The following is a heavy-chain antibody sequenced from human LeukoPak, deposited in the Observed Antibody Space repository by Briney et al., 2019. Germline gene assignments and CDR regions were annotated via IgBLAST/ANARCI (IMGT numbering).Heavy chain of an antibody. CDR3: ARHYDNGGYYYAHFDY. J-gene: IGHJ4*02. Sequence: SETLSLTCTVSGGSISSYYWSWIRQPPGKGLEWIGYIYYRSTNYNPSLKSRVTISIDTSKNQLSLKLSSVTAADTAVYYCARHYDNGGYYYAHFDYWGQGTLVTVSS. CDR2: IYYRST. D-gene: IGHD3-22*01. V-gene: IGHV4-59*08. CDR1: GGSISSYY.